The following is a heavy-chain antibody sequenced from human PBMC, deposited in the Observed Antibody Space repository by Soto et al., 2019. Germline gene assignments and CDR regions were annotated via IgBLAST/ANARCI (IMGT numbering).Heavy chain of an antibody. D-gene: IGHD6-19*01. Sequence: PGGSLRLSCAASGLTFHDYAMHWVRQGRGKGLEWVSGITWNSGSIDYADSVKGRFTISRDNAKNSLYLQMNSLRPEDTALYYCAKDIREYSSGWTYFDYWGHGTLVTVSS. CDR1: GLTFHDYA. J-gene: IGHJ4*01. V-gene: IGHV3-9*01. CDR2: ITWNSGSI. CDR3: AKDIREYSSGWTYFDY.